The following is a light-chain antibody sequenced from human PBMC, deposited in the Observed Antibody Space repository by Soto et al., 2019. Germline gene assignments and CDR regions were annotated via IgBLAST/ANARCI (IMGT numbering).Light chain of an antibody. V-gene: IGKV3-20*01. Sequence: EVVLTQSPGTLSLSPGERATLSCRASQSVSNNYFAWYQQKPGQAPRLLIFGSSDRATGIPVRFSGSGSGTDFTLTISRLEPEDLAVYYCQQYGSSPPYTFGQGTKLEIK. J-gene: IGKJ2*01. CDR3: QQYGSSPPYT. CDR1: QSVSNNY. CDR2: GSS.